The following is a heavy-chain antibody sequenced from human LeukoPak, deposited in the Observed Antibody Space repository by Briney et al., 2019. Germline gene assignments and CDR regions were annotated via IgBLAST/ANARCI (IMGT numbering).Heavy chain of an antibody. CDR2: ITSVSTT. J-gene: IGHJ4*02. CDR1: GFTFSDYY. Sequence: PGGSLRLSCAASGFTFSDYYMSWIRQAPGKGLEWVSYITSVSTTYYADSVKGRFTISRDNAKNSLYLQMNSLRAEDTAVYYCVRTRTQQWLVPYYCDYWGQGTLVTVSS. V-gene: IGHV3-11*01. D-gene: IGHD6-19*01. CDR3: VRTRTQQWLVPYYCDY.